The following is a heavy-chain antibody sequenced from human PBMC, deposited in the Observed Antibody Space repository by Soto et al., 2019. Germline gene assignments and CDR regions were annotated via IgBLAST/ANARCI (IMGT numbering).Heavy chain of an antibody. Sequence: GGSLRLSCAASGFTFSSYSMNWVRQAPGKGLEWVSSITSSSSYIYYADSVKGRFTISRDNAKNSLYLQMNSLRAEDTAVYYCARVPYYDFWSGHGAFDIWGQGTMVTVSS. CDR2: ITSSSSYI. CDR1: GFTFSSYS. J-gene: IGHJ3*02. CDR3: ARVPYYDFWSGHGAFDI. V-gene: IGHV3-21*01. D-gene: IGHD3-3*01.